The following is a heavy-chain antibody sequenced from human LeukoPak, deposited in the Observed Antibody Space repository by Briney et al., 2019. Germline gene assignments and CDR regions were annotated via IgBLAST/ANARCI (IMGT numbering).Heavy chain of an antibody. V-gene: IGHV3-30*18. Sequence: GGSLRLSCAASGFTFFSYGMHWVRQAPGKGLEWVALISNDGSNKYYADSVKGRFTISRDSSKNTLFLHMNTLRAEDTAIYYCAKDRTVGASYWYFDLWGRGTLVTVSS. D-gene: IGHD1-26*01. CDR1: GFTFFSYG. J-gene: IGHJ2*01. CDR3: AKDRTVGASYWYFDL. CDR2: ISNDGSNK.